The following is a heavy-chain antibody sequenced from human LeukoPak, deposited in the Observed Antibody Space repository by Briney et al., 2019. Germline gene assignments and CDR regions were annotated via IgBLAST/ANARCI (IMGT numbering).Heavy chain of an antibody. CDR1: GYSFTSYW. CDR2: IYPGDSDT. D-gene: IGHD2-2*01. J-gene: IGHJ3*02. V-gene: IGHV5-51*01. Sequence: GESLKISCKGSGYSFTSYWIGWVRQLPGKGLEWMGIIYPGDSDTRYSPSFHGQVTISADKSISTAYLQWSSLKASDTAMYYCARICRSHPPQHAFDIWGQGTMVTVSS. CDR3: ARICRSHPPQHAFDI.